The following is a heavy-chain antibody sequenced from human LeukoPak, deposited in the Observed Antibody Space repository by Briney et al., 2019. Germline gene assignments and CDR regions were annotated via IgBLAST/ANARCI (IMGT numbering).Heavy chain of an antibody. CDR3: ARETRALYYYDSSGYQH. J-gene: IGHJ4*02. CDR2: ISPSGGST. D-gene: IGHD3-22*01. Sequence: ASVKVSCKASGYTFTSYYMHWVRQAPGQGLEWMGIISPSGGSTSYAQKFQGRVTMTRDTSTSTVYMELSSLRSEDTAVYYCARETRALYYYDSSGYQHWGQGTLVTVSS. CDR1: GYTFTSYY. V-gene: IGHV1-46*01.